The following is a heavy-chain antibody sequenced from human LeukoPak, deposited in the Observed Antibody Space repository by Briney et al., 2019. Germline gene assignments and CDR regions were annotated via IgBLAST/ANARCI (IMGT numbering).Heavy chain of an antibody. CDR2: IYYSGST. CDR3: ARDGAMRSAFDI. D-gene: IGHD2-15*01. Sequence: KPSETLSLTCAVYGGSFSGYYWSWIRQPPGKGLEWIGSIYYSGSTYYNPSLKSRVTISVGTSKNQFSLKLSSVTAADTAVYYCARDGAMRSAFDIWGQGTMVTVSS. J-gene: IGHJ3*02. CDR1: GGSFSGYY. V-gene: IGHV4-34*01.